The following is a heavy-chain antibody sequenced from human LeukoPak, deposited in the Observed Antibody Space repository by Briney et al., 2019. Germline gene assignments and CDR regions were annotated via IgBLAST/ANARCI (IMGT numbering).Heavy chain of an antibody. Sequence: PSETLSLTCTVSGGSISSSSYYWSWIRQPAGKGLEWIGRIYTSGSTNYNPSLKSRVTMSVDTSKNQFSLKLSSVTAADTAVYYCARESYYYGSSGSLDYGMDVWGQGTTVTVSS. D-gene: IGHD3-22*01. CDR2: IYTSGST. V-gene: IGHV4-61*02. CDR1: GGSISSSSYY. CDR3: ARESYYYGSSGSLDYGMDV. J-gene: IGHJ6*02.